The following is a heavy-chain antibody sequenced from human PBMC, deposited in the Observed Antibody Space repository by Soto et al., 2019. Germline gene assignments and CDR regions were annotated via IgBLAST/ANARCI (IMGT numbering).Heavy chain of an antibody. D-gene: IGHD2-8*02. CDR3: ARLRRWGRSGHGLDY. CDR1: GGSCRGYY. J-gene: IGHJ4*02. V-gene: IGHV4-34*01. CDR2: INHSGST. Sequence: QVQLQQWGAGLLKPSETLSLTCAVYGGSCRGYYWSWIRQPTGKGLEWIGEINHSGSTHYNPSLKRRITISVDASKTQYSLKMSSVTAADTSVYYCARLRRWGRSGHGLDYWGQGTLVTVSS.